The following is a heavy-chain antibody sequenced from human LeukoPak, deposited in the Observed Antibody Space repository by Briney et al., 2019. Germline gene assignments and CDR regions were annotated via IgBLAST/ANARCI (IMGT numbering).Heavy chain of an antibody. V-gene: IGHV4-59*08. J-gene: IGHJ3*02. CDR3: ARLATMISPPQHAFDI. D-gene: IGHD3-22*01. Sequence: SETLSLTCTVSGGSISSYYWSWIRQPPGKGLEWIGYIYYSGSTNYNPSLKSRVTISVDTSKNQFSLKLSSVTAADTAVYYCARLATMISPPQHAFDIWGQGTMVTVSP. CDR2: IYYSGST. CDR1: GGSISSYY.